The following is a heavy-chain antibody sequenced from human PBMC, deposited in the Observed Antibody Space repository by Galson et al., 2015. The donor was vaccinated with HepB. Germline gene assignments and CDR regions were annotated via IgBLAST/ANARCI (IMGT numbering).Heavy chain of an antibody. V-gene: IGHV1-18*01. CDR2: ISVYSGYT. D-gene: IGHD2-2*01. CDR3: AREAGYCSSSTCRELDC. Sequence: SVKVSCKASGYNFSSYGISWVQQAPGQGLEWMGWISVYSGYTNYAQNLQGRVTMTTDTSTSTVYMELRSLRSDDTAVYYCAREAGYCSSSTCRELDCWGQGTLVTVSS. CDR1: GYNFSSYG. J-gene: IGHJ4*02.